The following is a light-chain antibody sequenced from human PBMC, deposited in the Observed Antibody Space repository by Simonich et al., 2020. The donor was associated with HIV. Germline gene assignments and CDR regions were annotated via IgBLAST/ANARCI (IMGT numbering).Light chain of an antibody. J-gene: IGKJ1*01. CDR3: QQFYSAPWT. Sequence: DIVMTQSPDSLAVSLGERATINCKSSQNVLYSSNNKNYLTCYQQKPGQPPKLLIYWASARESGVPDRFSGSGSGTDFTLTISSLQAEDVAVYYCQQFYSAPWTLGQGTKVEIK. CDR1: QNVLYSSNNKNY. CDR2: WAS. V-gene: IGKV4-1*01.